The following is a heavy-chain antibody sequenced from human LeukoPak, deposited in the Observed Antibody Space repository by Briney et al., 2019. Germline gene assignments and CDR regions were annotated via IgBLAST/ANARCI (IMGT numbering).Heavy chain of an antibody. CDR1: GGSISSYY. J-gene: IGHJ6*02. Sequence: SETLSLTCTVSGGSISSYYWSWIRQPPGKGLEWIGYIYYSGSTYYNPSLKSRVTISVDRSKNQFSLKLSSVTAADTAVYYCARGPPEYYYGMDVWGQGTTVTVSS. V-gene: IGHV4-59*12. CDR3: ARGPPEYYYGMDV. CDR2: IYYSGST.